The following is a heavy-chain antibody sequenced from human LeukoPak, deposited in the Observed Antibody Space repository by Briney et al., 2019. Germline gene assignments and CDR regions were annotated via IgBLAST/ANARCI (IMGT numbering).Heavy chain of an antibody. Sequence: PSETLSLTCAVFGGSLSGYYWSWIRQPPGKGLEWIGEINHSGGTNYNPPLKSRVTISVDTSKNQFSLKLRSVTAADTAVYYCARGDTVAGPYGMDVWGQGTTVTVSS. V-gene: IGHV4-34*01. J-gene: IGHJ6*02. CDR1: GGSLSGYY. CDR2: INHSGGT. CDR3: ARGDTVAGPYGMDV. D-gene: IGHD6-19*01.